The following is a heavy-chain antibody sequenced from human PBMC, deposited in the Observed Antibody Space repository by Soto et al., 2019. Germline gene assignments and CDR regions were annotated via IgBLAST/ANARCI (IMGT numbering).Heavy chain of an antibody. CDR2: IYYSGDT. Sequence: QPPGKGLEWIGYIYYSGDTYYNPSLKSRVTISIDTSKNQFSLKLSSVTAADTAVYYCARAAAGGYSAYEVFDYWGQGTLVTVSS. D-gene: IGHD5-12*01. J-gene: IGHJ4*02. V-gene: IGHV4-30-4*01. CDR3: ARAAAGGYSAYEVFDY.